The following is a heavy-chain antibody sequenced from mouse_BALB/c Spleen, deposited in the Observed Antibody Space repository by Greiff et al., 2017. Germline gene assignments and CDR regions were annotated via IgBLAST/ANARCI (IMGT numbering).Heavy chain of an antibody. D-gene: IGHD2-3*01. CDR1: GFTFSNYW. Sequence: EVKLVESGGGLVQPGGSMKLSCVASGFTFSNYWMNWVRQSPEKGLEWVAEIRLKSNNYATHYAESVKGRFTISRDDSKSSVYLQMNNLRAEDTGIYYCTRGNDGYYPWFAYWGQGTLVTVSA. CDR3: TRGNDGYYPWFAY. J-gene: IGHJ3*01. CDR2: IRLKSNNYAT. V-gene: IGHV6-6*02.